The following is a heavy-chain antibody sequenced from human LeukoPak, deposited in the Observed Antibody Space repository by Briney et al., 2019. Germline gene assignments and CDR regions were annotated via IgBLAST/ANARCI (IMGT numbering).Heavy chain of an antibody. CDR2: ISWNSGSI. D-gene: IGHD2-15*01. CDR1: GFTFEDYA. V-gene: IGHV3-9*01. J-gene: IGHJ3*02. Sequence: GGSLRLSCAASGFTFEDYAMHWVRQAPGKGLEWVSGISWNSGSIGYADSVRGRFTISRDNAKNSLYLQMNSLRAEDTALYYCAKENVAATSGAFDIWGQGTMVTVSS. CDR3: AKENVAATSGAFDI.